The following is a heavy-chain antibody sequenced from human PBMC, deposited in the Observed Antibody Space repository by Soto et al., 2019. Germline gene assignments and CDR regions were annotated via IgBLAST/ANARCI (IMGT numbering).Heavy chain of an antibody. Sequence: QVQLVQSGAEVKKPGSSVKVSCKASGGTFSSYAISWVRQAPGQGLEWMGEIIPIFGTANYAQKFQGRVTILAGGSTSTAYMGRSSLRSEDTAVYYCAGDMGPSSGYYPYWFDPWGQGTLVTVSS. V-gene: IGHV1-69*12. J-gene: IGHJ5*02. CDR2: IIPIFGTA. CDR3: AGDMGPSSGYYPYWFDP. D-gene: IGHD3-22*01. CDR1: GGTFSSYA.